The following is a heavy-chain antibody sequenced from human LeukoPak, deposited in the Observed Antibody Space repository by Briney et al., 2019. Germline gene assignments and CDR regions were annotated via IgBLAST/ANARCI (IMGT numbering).Heavy chain of an antibody. CDR2: INPNSGGT. CDR1: GYTFTGHY. V-gene: IGHV1-2*02. CDR3: ASGERVVTAIPGYYFDY. Sequence: ASVKVSCKASGYTFTGHYVHWVRQAPGQGLEWMGWINPNSGGTNYAQKFQGRVTMTRDTSISTAYMELSRLRSDDTAVYYCASGERVVTAIPGYYFDYWGQGTLVTVSS. D-gene: IGHD2-21*02. J-gene: IGHJ4*02.